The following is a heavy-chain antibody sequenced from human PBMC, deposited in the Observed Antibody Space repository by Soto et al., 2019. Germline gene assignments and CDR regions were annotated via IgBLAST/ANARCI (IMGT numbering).Heavy chain of an antibody. CDR3: ASPGSPYCYYGMDV. J-gene: IGHJ6*02. Sequence: ASVKVSCKASGYTFTSYGISWVRQAPGQGLEWMGWISAYNGNTNYAQKLQGRVTMTTDTSTSTAYMELRSLRSDDTAVYYCASPGSPYCYYGMDVWGQGTTVTVSS. D-gene: IGHD3-10*01. V-gene: IGHV1-18*04. CDR2: ISAYNGNT. CDR1: GYTFTSYG.